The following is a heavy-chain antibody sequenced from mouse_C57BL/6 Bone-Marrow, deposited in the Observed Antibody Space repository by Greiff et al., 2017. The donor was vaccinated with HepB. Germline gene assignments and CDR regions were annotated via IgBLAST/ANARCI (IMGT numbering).Heavy chain of an antibody. CDR1: GFTFSSYA. CDR2: ISDGGSYT. J-gene: IGHJ2*01. Sequence: EVHLVESGGGLVKPGGSLKLSCAASGFTFSSYAMSWVRQTPEKRLEWVATISDGGSYTYYPDNVKGRFTISRDNAKNNLYLQMSHLTSEDTAMYYCARDRGLYPFYFDYWGQGTTLTVSS. CDR3: ARDRGLYPFYFDY. V-gene: IGHV5-4*01. D-gene: IGHD6-5*01.